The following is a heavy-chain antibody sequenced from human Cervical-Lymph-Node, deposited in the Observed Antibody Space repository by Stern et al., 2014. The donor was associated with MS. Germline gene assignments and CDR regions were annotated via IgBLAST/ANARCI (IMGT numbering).Heavy chain of an antibody. V-gene: IGHV4-4*02. CDR3: ARDQGFQLMNS. Sequence: QLQLQESGPGLVRPSGTLSLTCAVSGDSISNDNWWSWVRQPPGKGLEWIGEVYQTGSANYDPSLKSRVTISVDKSKNQFSLRLTSMTAADTAVYYCARDQGFQLMNSWGQGTLVIVSS. J-gene: IGHJ4*02. D-gene: IGHD2-2*01. CDR1: GDSISNDNW. CDR2: VYQTGSA.